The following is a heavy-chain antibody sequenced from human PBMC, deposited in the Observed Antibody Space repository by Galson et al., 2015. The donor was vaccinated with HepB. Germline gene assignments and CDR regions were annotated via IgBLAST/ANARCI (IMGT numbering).Heavy chain of an antibody. CDR1: GFTVSSNY. D-gene: IGHD3-10*01. Sequence: LRLSCAASGFTVSSNYMSWVRQAPGQGLEWVSVIYSGGSTYFADSVKGRFTISRDNSKNTLYLQMNSLRAEDTAVYYCARDYYGSGSYLNWGQGTLVTVSS. CDR2: IYSGGST. CDR3: ARDYYGSGSYLN. J-gene: IGHJ4*02. V-gene: IGHV3-53*01.